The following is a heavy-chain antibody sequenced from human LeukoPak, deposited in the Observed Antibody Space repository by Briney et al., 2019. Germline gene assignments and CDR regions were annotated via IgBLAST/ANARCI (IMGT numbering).Heavy chain of an antibody. Sequence: GGSLRLSCAASGFSFSSYSMNWVRQAPGKGLEWVSYISDSGNAKHYTDSVKGRFTISRDNAKNALYLQMNSLRVEDTAVYFCARDYVYAFDYWGQGTLVTVSS. CDR3: ARDYVYAFDY. CDR2: ISDSGNAK. J-gene: IGHJ4*02. CDR1: GFSFSSYS. V-gene: IGHV3-48*01. D-gene: IGHD2/OR15-2a*01.